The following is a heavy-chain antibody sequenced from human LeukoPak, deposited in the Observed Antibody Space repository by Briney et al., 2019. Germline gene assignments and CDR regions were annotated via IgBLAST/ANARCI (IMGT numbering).Heavy chain of an antibody. CDR3: ARGRQQLVSG. V-gene: IGHV3-21*01. J-gene: IGHJ4*02. CDR2: ISSSSSYI. CDR1: GFTFSSYS. Sequence: GGSLRLSCAASGFTFSSYSMNWVRQAPGKGLEWVSSISSSSSYIYYADSVKGRFTISRDNAKNSLYLQMNNLRAEDTAVYYCARGRQQLVSGWGQGTLVTVSS. D-gene: IGHD6-13*01.